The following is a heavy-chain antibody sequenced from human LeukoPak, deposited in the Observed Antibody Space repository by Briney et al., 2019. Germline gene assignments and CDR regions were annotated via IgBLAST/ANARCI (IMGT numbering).Heavy chain of an antibody. CDR2: IYYSGST. V-gene: IGHV4-31*03. CDR3: AAGLRGDYVWGSYRLNWFDP. CDR1: GGSISSGGYY. J-gene: IGHJ5*02. D-gene: IGHD3-16*02. Sequence: PSETLSLTCTVSGGSISSGGYYWSWIRQHPGKGLEWIGYIYYSGSTYYNLSLKSRVTISVDTSKNQFSLKLSSVTAADTAVYYCAAGLRGDYVWGSYRLNWFDPWGQGTLVTVSS.